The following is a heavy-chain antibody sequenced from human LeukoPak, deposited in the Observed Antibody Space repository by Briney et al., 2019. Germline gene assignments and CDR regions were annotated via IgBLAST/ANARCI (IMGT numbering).Heavy chain of an antibody. V-gene: IGHV3-74*01. CDR2: ISDDGSSA. D-gene: IGHD3-3*01. CDR3: ARDKGTERLLPRGDWYFDL. CDR1: GFTFGNYW. Sequence: GGSLRLSCAASGFTFGNYWMHWVRQAPGKGLLWVSRISDDGSSANYADSVQGRFTISRDNAKNTVYLQMNSLRAEDAAVYYCARDKGTERLLPRGDWYFDLWGRGTLVTVSS. J-gene: IGHJ2*01.